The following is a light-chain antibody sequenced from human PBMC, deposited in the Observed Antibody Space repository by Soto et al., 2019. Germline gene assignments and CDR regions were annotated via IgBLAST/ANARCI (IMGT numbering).Light chain of an antibody. J-gene: IGKJ1*01. CDR3: QQYNNWSRT. Sequence: IVMTQSPATLSVSPGERVTLSCRASQSVSSNLTWYQQKPGQAPRLLLYGASTRATGIPARFSGSGSGTEFTLTISSLQSEDFAVYYCQQYNNWSRTFGQGTKVEIK. CDR1: QSVSSN. V-gene: IGKV3-15*01. CDR2: GAS.